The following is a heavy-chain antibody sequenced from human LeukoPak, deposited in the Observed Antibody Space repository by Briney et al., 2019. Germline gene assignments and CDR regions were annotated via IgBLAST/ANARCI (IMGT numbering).Heavy chain of an antibody. Sequence: GSLRLSCAASGFTFSSDWIHWVRQGPGKGLVWVSRINPDGSVTSHADSVRGRFTISRDNAKNTLYLQMNSLRAEDTAVYYCARDSGSGSYSGYWGLGTLVTVSS. V-gene: IGHV3-74*01. J-gene: IGHJ4*02. CDR2: INPDGSVT. CDR1: GFTFSSDW. D-gene: IGHD3-10*01. CDR3: ARDSGSGSYSGY.